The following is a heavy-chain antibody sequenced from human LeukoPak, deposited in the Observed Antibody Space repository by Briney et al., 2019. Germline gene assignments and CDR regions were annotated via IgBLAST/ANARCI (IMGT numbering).Heavy chain of an antibody. Sequence: PSETLSLTCAVYGGSFSGYYWSWIRQPPGKGLEWIGEINHSGSTNYNPSLKSRVTISVDTSKNQFSLKLSSVTAADTAVYYCARFWSGYPLVATTCFDYWGQGTLVTVSS. D-gene: IGHD3-3*01. CDR2: INHSGST. J-gene: IGHJ4*02. V-gene: IGHV4-34*01. CDR1: GGSFSGYY. CDR3: ARFWSGYPLVATTCFDY.